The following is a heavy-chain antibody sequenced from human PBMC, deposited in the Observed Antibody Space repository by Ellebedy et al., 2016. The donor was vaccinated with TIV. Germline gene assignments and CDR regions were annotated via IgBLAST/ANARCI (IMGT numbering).Heavy chain of an antibody. D-gene: IGHD4-23*01. V-gene: IGHV4-59*01. Sequence: SETLSLTXTVSGASISSSYWSWIQQPPGKGLEWIGYVNYRGTTNYNPSLKSRVTVSVDTSNNQFSLKLSSVTAADTAVYYCARDYEYGGSLRWFDPWGQGTLVTVSS. J-gene: IGHJ5*02. CDR1: GASISSSY. CDR3: ARDYEYGGSLRWFDP. CDR2: VNYRGTT.